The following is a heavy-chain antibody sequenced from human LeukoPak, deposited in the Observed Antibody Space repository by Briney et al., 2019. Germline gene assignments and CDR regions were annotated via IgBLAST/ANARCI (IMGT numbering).Heavy chain of an antibody. CDR1: GGTFSSYA. J-gene: IGHJ4*02. V-gene: IGHV1-69*06. D-gene: IGHD2-2*01. CDR3: ARGRYEFDY. Sequence: ASVKLSCKASGGTFSSYAMSWVRQAPGQGLEWMGGIIPIFGTANYAQKFQGRVTITADKSTSTAYMELSSLRSEDTAVYYCARGRYEFDYWGQGTLVTVSS. CDR2: IIPIFGTA.